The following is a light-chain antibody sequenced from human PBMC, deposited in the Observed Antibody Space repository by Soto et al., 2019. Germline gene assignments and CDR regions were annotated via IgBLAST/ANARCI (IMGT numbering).Light chain of an antibody. CDR1: SSDVGSYDY. V-gene: IGLV2-11*01. CDR2: NVN. J-gene: IGLJ1*01. Sequence: QSALIQPPSVSGSPGQSVTISCTGTSSDVGSYDYVSWYQQHPGTVPKPMIYNVNTRPSGVPDRFSGSKSGNTASMTISGLQADDEADYYCCLYIGATTYVFGTGTKVTVL. CDR3: CLYIGATTYV.